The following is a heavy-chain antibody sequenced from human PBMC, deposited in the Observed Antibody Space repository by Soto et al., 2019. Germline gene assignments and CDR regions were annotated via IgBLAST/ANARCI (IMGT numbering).Heavy chain of an antibody. CDR2: IWYDGSNK. J-gene: IGHJ6*03. V-gene: IGHV3-33*01. CDR3: ARGDCSSTSCPPRYYDYYMDV. CDR1: GFTFSSYG. Sequence: GGSLRLSCAASGFTFSSYGMHWVRQAPGKGLEWVTLIWYDGSNKYYADSVKGRFTISRDNSKNTLYLQMNSLRAEDTAVYYCARGDCSSTSCPPRYYDYYMDVWGKGTTVTVSS. D-gene: IGHD2-2*01.